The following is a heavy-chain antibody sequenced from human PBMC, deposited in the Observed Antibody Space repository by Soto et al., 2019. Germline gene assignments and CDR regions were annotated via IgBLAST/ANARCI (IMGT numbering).Heavy chain of an antibody. Sequence: QVLLQESGPGLVKPSQTLSLTCTVSGASISSAGYYWSWIRQHPGEGLEWIGYIYYSGSTYYSPSLKSRVTLSVDTSKNQFSLRLSSVTAADTAVYYCAKYQLLIPRTIDYWGQGTLVTVSS. V-gene: IGHV4-31*03. CDR3: AKYQLLIPRTIDY. CDR2: IYYSGST. J-gene: IGHJ4*02. CDR1: GASISSAGYY. D-gene: IGHD2-2*01.